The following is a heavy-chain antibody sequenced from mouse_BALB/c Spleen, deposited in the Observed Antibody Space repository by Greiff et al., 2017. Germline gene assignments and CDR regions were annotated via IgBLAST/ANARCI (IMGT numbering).Heavy chain of an antibody. V-gene: IGHV5-6-5*01. Sequence: EVKLMESGGGLVKPGGSLKLSCAASGFTFSSYAMSWVRQTPEKRLEWVASISSGGSTYYPDSVKGRFTISRDNARNILYLQMSSLRSEDTAMYYCARAGYGNYDYFDYWGQGTTLTVSS. CDR1: GFTFSSYA. CDR3: ARAGYGNYDYFDY. J-gene: IGHJ2*01. CDR2: ISSGGST. D-gene: IGHD2-10*02.